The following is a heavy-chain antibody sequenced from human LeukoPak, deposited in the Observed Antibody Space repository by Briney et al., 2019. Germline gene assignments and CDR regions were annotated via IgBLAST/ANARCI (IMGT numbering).Heavy chain of an antibody. V-gene: IGHV4-31*03. CDR2: IHDRGAT. D-gene: IGHD3-22*01. J-gene: IGHJ3*02. Sequence: SQTLSLTCTVSGASVGGGASYWSWIPQYPGTGLEWIWYIHDRGATYYSPSLRSRVTMSLETSKNQFSLRLISVTAADTALYYCARDRDDSRGYVPAFDIWGRGTMVTVSS. CDR1: GASVGGGASY. CDR3: ARDRDDSRGYVPAFDI.